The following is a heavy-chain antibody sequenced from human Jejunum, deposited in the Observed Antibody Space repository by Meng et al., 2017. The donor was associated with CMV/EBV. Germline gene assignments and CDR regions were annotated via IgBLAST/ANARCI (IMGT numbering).Heavy chain of an antibody. CDR2: TSAYNTHT. V-gene: IGHV1-18*01. J-gene: IGHJ4*02. Sequence: QVQIVHSRPEVKTPGASWRVSCKTSGYTFTDFGISWVRQAPGQGLEWMGWTSAYNTHTNYAQKFQDRFTMTTDTSTNTAYMELRNLRSDDTAIYYCARGTGAGNYWGPGTLVTVSS. CDR3: ARGTGAGNY. D-gene: IGHD1-26*01. CDR1: GYTFTDFG.